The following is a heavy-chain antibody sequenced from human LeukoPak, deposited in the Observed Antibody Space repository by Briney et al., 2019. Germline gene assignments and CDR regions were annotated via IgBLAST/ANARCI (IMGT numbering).Heavy chain of an antibody. CDR3: ARDRYSSSWGVFDY. CDR1: GFTLSSYS. CDR2: ISYDGSNK. Sequence: GGSLRLSCAASGFTLSSYSMNWVRQAPGKGLEWVAVISYDGSNKYYADSVKGRFTISRDNSKNTLYLQMNSLRAEDTAVYYCARDRYSSSWGVFDYWGQGTLVTVSS. D-gene: IGHD6-13*01. J-gene: IGHJ4*02. V-gene: IGHV3-30*03.